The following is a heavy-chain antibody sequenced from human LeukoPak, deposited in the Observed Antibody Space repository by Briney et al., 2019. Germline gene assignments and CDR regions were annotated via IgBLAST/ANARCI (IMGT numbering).Heavy chain of an antibody. V-gene: IGHV4-59*01. J-gene: IGHJ5*02. CDR1: GGSISSYY. CDR3: ARGGRGLIQLRWFDP. CDR2: IYYSGST. Sequence: SETLSLTCTVSGGSISSYYWSWIRQPPGKGLEWIGYIYYSGSTNYNPSLKSRVTISVDTSKNQFSLKLSSVTAADTAVYYCARGGRGLIQLRWFDPWGQGTLVTVSS. D-gene: IGHD5-18*01.